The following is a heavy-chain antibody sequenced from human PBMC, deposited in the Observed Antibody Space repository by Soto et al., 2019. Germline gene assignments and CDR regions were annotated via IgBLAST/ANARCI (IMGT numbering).Heavy chain of an antibody. CDR2: ISAYNGKT. D-gene: IGHD3-10*01. CDR1: GYTFTSYG. V-gene: IGHV1-18*01. Sequence: ASVKVSCKASGYTFTSYGISWVRQAPGQGLEWMGWISAYNGKTNYAQKLQGRVTMTTDTSTSTAYMELGSLRSEDTAVYYCATPTRGTGFYYFDYWGQGNLVTVSS. CDR3: ATPTRGTGFYYFDY. J-gene: IGHJ4*02.